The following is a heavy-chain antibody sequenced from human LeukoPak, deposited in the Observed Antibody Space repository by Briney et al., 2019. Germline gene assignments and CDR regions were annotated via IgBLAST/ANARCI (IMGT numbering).Heavy chain of an antibody. CDR2: IYYSGST. Sequence: RASETLSLTCTISGGSISSSSYYWGWIRQPPGKGLEWIGSIYYSGSTYYNPSLESRVTISVDTSKNQFSLKLSSVTAADTAMYYCARGRRIVVLPGRGYFDLWGRGTLVTVSS. D-gene: IGHD4/OR15-4a*01. CDR1: GGSISSSSYY. J-gene: IGHJ2*01. V-gene: IGHV4-39*01. CDR3: ARGRRIVVLPGRGYFDL.